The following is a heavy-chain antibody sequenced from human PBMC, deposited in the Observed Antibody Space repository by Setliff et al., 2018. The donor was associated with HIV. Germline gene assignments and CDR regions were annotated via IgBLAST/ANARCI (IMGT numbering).Heavy chain of an antibody. J-gene: IGHJ3*02. Sequence: PGGSLRLSCKPSGLHVRGAWMNWVRQAPGKGLEWVGRVKIDSDGGTIDYAAPVQGRFTISRDNGKNSLYLQMNSLRAGDMAVYYCAYSLPPGYSYLYDAFDIWGQGTMVTVSS. V-gene: IGHV3-15*01. CDR3: AYSLPPGYSYLYDAFDI. CDR1: GLHVRGAW. D-gene: IGHD5-18*01. CDR2: VKIDSDGGTI.